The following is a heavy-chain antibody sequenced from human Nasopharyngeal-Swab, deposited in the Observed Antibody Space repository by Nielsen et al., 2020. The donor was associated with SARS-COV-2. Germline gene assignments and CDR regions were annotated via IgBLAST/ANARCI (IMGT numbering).Heavy chain of an antibody. CDR3: VSAGSIEY. D-gene: IGHD3-10*01. CDR2: IWYDGSKK. V-gene: IGHV3-33*01. J-gene: IGHJ4*02. CDR1: GFTSKYG. Sequence: GVLRLSWVAFGFTSKYGMNWVRQAPGKGLEWVSVIWYDGSKKFYAESVKGRFSISRDESKNTVYLQMSSLRVEDTAVYYCVSAGSIEYWGPGTLVTVSS.